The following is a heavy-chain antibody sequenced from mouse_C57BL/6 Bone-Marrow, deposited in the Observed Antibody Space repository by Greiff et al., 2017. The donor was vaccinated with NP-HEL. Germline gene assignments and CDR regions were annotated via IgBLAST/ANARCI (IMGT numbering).Heavy chain of an antibody. CDR3: ASEDGSGWYFDV. CDR1: GYTFTSYW. Sequence: QVQLQQPGAELVKPGASVKMSCKASGYTFTSYWITWVKQRPGQGLEWIGDIYPGRGSTNYNEKFKSKATLTVDTSASTAYMQLSSLTSEDSAVYYCASEDGSGWYFDVWGTGTTVTVSS. CDR2: IYPGRGST. V-gene: IGHV1-55*01. J-gene: IGHJ1*03. D-gene: IGHD1-1*01.